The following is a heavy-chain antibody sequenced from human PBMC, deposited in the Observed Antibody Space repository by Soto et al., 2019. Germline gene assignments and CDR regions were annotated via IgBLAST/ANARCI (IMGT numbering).Heavy chain of an antibody. CDR3: ARDEYGDEIYYYYYDMDF. V-gene: IGHV3-21*01. CDR2: ISSSSSYI. Sequence: GGSNRLSCAASGVNFCSYSVSCVRKAQGKGLEWVSSISSSSSYIYYADSVKGRFTISRDNAKNSLYLQMNSLRAEDTAVYYCARDEYGDEIYYYYYDMDFLVKGTTVIVS. D-gene: IGHD4-17*01. J-gene: IGHJ6*03. CDR1: GVNFCSYS.